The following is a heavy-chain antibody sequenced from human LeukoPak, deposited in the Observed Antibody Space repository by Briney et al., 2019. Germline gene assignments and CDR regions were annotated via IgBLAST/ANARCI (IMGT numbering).Heavy chain of an antibody. V-gene: IGHV4-34*01. CDR1: GDSFDNYY. J-gene: IGHJ4*02. CDR3: AATNYFYGSGSFHKRDS. Sequence: PSEALSLTCGVYGDSFDNYYWNWIRQFPEKRLEWIGEVDHSGRTTYGPSLQGRVTISVDTSKSQFSLKLNSVTAADTAVYFCAATNYFYGSGSFHKRDSWGQGTLATVSS. CDR2: VDHSGRT. D-gene: IGHD3-10*01.